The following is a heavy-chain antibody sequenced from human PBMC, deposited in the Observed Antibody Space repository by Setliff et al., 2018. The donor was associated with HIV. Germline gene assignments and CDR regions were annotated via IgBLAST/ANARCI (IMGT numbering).Heavy chain of an antibody. CDR1: GGSISSYY. D-gene: IGHD3-10*01. J-gene: IGHJ4*02. Sequence: NPSETLSLTCTASGGSISSYYWSWIRQSPGKGLEWIGYIYPIGSPDYPSGNTVYNPSFRSRVTLSLDTSKNQFSLKLTSVTAADAAVYYCTGDYNSGSHRFDYWGQGTPVTVSS. CDR2: IYPIGSPDYPSGNT. V-gene: IGHV4-4*08. CDR3: TGDYNSGSHRFDY.